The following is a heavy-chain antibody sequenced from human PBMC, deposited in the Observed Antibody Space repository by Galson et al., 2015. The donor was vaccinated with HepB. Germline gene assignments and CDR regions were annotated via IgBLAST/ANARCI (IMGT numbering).Heavy chain of an antibody. D-gene: IGHD3-22*01. CDR2: IKQDGSEK. Sequence: SLRLSCAASGFTFSSYWLSWVRQAPGKGLEWVANIKQDGSEKYYVDSVKGRFTISRDNAKNSLYLQMNSLRAEDTAVYYCARLTYYYDSSGYYFHDAFDIWGQGTMVTVSS. V-gene: IGHV3-7*03. CDR1: GFTFSSYW. J-gene: IGHJ3*02. CDR3: ARLTYYYDSSGYYFHDAFDI.